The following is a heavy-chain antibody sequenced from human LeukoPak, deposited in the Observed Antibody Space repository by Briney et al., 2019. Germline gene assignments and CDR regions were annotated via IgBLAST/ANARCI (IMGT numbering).Heavy chain of an antibody. V-gene: IGHV4-59*01. Sequence: PSETLSLTCTVSGGSISSYCWSWIRQPPGKGLEWIGYIYYSGSTNYNPSLKSRVTISVDTSKNQFSLKLSSVTAADTAVYYCASIYYGSGSYKSFYYYMDVWGKGTTVTVSS. J-gene: IGHJ6*03. CDR2: IYYSGST. CDR1: GGSISSYC. D-gene: IGHD3-10*01. CDR3: ASIYYGSGSYKSFYYYMDV.